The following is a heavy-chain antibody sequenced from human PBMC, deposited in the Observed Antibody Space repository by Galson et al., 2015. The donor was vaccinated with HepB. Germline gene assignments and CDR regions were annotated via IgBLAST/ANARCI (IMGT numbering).Heavy chain of an antibody. CDR2: ISADNGDK. V-gene: IGHV1-18*01. CDR3: ARDSGDDSRGHGFDI. Sequence: SVRVSCKASGYTFTSYGISWVRQAPGQGLEWMGWISADNGDKNYVKKLQGRVTMTTDTSTSTAYMELRSLRSDDTAVYYCARDSGDDSRGHGFDIWGQGTMVTVSS. D-gene: IGHD3-22*01. CDR1: GYTFTSYG. J-gene: IGHJ3*02.